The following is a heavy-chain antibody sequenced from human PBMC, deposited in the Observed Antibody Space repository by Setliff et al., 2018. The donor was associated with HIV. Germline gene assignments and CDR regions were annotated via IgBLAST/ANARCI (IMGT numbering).Heavy chain of an antibody. J-gene: IGHJ4*02. D-gene: IGHD6-19*01. Sequence: SETLSLTCAVYGESFSGYDWTWIRQPPGEGLEWIGEINHSGRTNYSPSLKSRVTTSVDTSKNQFSLRLNSVTAADTAVYYCARGRWLVRSFLFDYWGQGSLVTVSS. V-gene: IGHV4-34*01. CDR2: INHSGRT. CDR1: GESFSGYD. CDR3: ARGRWLVRSFLFDY.